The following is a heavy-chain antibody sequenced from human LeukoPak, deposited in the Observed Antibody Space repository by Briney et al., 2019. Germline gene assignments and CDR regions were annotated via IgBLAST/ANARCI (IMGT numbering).Heavy chain of an antibody. CDR1: GFTFSSYG. D-gene: IGHD1-26*01. V-gene: IGHV3-30*03. CDR2: ISYDGSNK. J-gene: IGHJ4*02. CDR3: ARDTVGATTNYFDY. Sequence: GGSLRLSCAASGFTFSSYGMHRVRQAPGKGLEWVAVISYDGSNKYYADSVKGRFTISRDNSKNTLYLQMNSLRAEDTAVYYCARDTVGATTNYFDYWGQGTLVTVSS.